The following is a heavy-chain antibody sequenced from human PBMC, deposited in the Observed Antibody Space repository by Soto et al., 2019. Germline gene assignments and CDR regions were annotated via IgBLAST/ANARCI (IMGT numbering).Heavy chain of an antibody. CDR1: GFTFSSYA. Sequence: PGGSLRLSCAASGFTFSSYAMSWVRQAPGKGLEWVSGISGSGGSTYYADSVKGRFTISRDDSKNTLYLQMNSLRAEDTAIFYCARDPFGYYVNYFDNWGQGTPVTVSS. CDR3: ARDPFGYYVNYFDN. CDR2: ISGSGGST. V-gene: IGHV3-23*01. D-gene: IGHD1-26*01. J-gene: IGHJ4*02.